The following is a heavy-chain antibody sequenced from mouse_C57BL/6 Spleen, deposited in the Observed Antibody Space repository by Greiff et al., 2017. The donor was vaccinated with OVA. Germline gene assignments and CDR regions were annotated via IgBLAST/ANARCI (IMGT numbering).Heavy chain of an antibody. J-gene: IGHJ4*01. CDR2: IYPGNSDT. Sequence: VQLQQSGTVLARPGASVKMSCKTSGYTFTSYWMHWVKQRPGQGLAWIGAIYPGNSDTSYNQKFKGKAKLTAVTSASTAYMELSSLTNEDSAVYYCTSAYYGSSWGAMDYWGQGTSVTVSS. CDR1: GYTFTSYW. CDR3: TSAYYGSSWGAMDY. D-gene: IGHD1-1*01. V-gene: IGHV1-5*01.